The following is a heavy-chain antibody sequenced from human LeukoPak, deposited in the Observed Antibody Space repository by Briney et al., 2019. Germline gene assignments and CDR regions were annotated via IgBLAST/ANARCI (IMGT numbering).Heavy chain of an antibody. J-gene: IGHJ4*02. D-gene: IGHD1-26*01. CDR1: GVTFSSYG. Sequence: GGSLRLSCAASGVTFSSYGMHCVRQAPGKGLEWVAFIRYDGINKYYADSVKGRFTISRDNAKNSLYLQMHSLRAEDTAVYYCARDLRGEWEPTPFDYWGQGTLVTVSS. CDR3: ARDLRGEWEPTPFDY. V-gene: IGHV3-30*02. CDR2: IRYDGINK.